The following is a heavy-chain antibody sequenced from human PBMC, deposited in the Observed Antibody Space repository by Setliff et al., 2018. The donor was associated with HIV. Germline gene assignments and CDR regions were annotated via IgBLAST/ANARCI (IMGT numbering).Heavy chain of an antibody. D-gene: IGHD3-22*01. J-gene: IGHJ5*01. CDR2: IIPVRGLA. CDR1: GGTFNTHA. CDR3: ARHYFDSNSYYRLPFDS. V-gene: IGHV1-69*10. Sequence: SVKVSCKASGGTFNTHAFSWVRQAPGQGLEWMGGIIPVRGLANYARNFQGRVTITADTSTNTAYLEVVSLRSEDTAIYYCARHYFDSNSYYRLPFDSWGQGTPVTVSS.